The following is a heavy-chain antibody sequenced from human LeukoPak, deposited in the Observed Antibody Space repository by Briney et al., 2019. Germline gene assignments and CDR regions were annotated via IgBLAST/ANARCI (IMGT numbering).Heavy chain of an antibody. CDR1: GFTFSGSG. J-gene: IGHJ4*02. CDR3: ARLEDTAIVY. D-gene: IGHD5-18*01. CDR2: IRSKANSYAT. V-gene: IGHV3-73*01. Sequence: PGGSLRLSCATSGFTFSGSGMHWVRQAPGKGLEWVGRIRSKANSYATAYAASVKGRFTISRDDSKNTAYLQMNSLKTEDTAVYYCARLEDTAIVYWGQGTLVTVSS.